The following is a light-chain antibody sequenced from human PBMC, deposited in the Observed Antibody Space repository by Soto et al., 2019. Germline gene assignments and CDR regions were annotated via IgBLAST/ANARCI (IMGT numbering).Light chain of an antibody. CDR2: ATS. V-gene: IGKV1-39*01. CDR3: QQSLSSPLT. CDR1: QNIGKF. J-gene: IGKJ4*01. Sequence: DIQMTQSPSSVSASVGDRVTITCRPSQNIGKFLNWYQQRPGKAPTALIHATSTLQSGVSSRFSGSGSDTDFTLTITSLQTEDFATYFCQQSLSSPLTFGGGTKVE.